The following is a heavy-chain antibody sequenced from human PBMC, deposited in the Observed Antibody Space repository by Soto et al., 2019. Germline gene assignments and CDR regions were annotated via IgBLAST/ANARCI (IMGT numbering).Heavy chain of an antibody. Sequence: GASVKVSCKASGGTFSSYAISWVRQAPGQGLEWMGGIIPIFGTANYAQKFQGRVTITADKSTSTAYMELSSLRSEDTAVYYCARVYRVYSRSPSWYNWFDPWGQGTLVTVSS. J-gene: IGHJ5*02. CDR2: IIPIFGTA. D-gene: IGHD6-13*01. V-gene: IGHV1-69*06. CDR1: GGTFSSYA. CDR3: ARVYRVYSRSPSWYNWFDP.